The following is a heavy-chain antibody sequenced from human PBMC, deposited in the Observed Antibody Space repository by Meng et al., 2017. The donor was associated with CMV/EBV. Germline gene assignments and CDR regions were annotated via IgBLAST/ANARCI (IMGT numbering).Heavy chain of an antibody. CDR3: AREGGIVVVPAAPGWFDP. D-gene: IGHD2-2*01. CDR2: IIPIFGTA. Sequence: HVPVVQAGAEVKKPVSSVKVSCKAFGGTFSSYAISWVRQAPGQGLEWMGGIIPIFGTANYAQKFQGRVTITADESTSTAYMELSSLRSEDTAVYYCAREGGIVVVPAAPGWFDPWGQGTLVTVSS. V-gene: IGHV1-69*12. CDR1: GGTFSSYA. J-gene: IGHJ5*02.